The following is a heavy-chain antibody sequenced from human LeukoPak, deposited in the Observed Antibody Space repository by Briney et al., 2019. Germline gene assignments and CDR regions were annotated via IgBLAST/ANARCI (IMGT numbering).Heavy chain of an antibody. CDR3: ARDTVYSSGWYSGFIPSSYRRFDY. V-gene: IGHV1-18*01. J-gene: IGHJ4*02. CDR1: GYTFTSYG. D-gene: IGHD6-19*01. CDR2: ISAYNGNT. Sequence: ASVKVSCKASGYTFTSYGISWVRQAPGQGLEWMGWISAYNGNTNYAQKPQGRVTMTTDTSTSTAYMELRSLRSDDTAVYYCARDTVYSSGWYSGFIPSSYRRFDYWGQGTLVTVSS.